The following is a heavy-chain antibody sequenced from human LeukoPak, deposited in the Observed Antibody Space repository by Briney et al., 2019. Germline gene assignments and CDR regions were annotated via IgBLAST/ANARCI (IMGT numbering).Heavy chain of an antibody. Sequence: PGGSLRLSCAASGFTFSSFWMSWVRQAPGKGLEWVANIKEDGSEKYYVDSVKGRSTISSDNAKNSLYLQMNSLRAEDTAVYYCARVYCSGGSCYKSNWFDSWGQGTLVTVSS. CDR3: ARVYCSGGSCYKSNWFDS. CDR1: GFTFSSFW. V-gene: IGHV3-7*05. CDR2: IKEDGSEK. J-gene: IGHJ5*01. D-gene: IGHD2-15*01.